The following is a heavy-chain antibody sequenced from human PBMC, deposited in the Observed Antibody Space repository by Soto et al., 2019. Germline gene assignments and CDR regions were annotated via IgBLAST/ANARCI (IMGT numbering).Heavy chain of an antibody. CDR1: GFTFSNYW. CDR3: ARDHINGWKFDY. J-gene: IGHJ4*02. D-gene: IGHD6-19*01. V-gene: IGHV3-7*01. Sequence: EVQLVESGGGLVQPGGSLRLSCAASGFTFSNYWMSWVRQAPGKGLEWVANIKQDGSENYYVDSVKGRFTTSRDNTKNSFYLQMNSLRDVVTAVYYCARDHINGWKFDYWGRATLVTVSS. CDR2: IKQDGSEN.